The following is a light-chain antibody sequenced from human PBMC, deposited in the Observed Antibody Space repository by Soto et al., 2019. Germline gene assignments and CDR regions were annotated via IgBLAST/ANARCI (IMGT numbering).Light chain of an antibody. CDR1: QSVSSY. Sequence: ESVLPQSPSTLSLAPGSRAPLSCRASQSVSSYLAWYQQKPGQAPRLLIYDASHRATGIPVRFSGSGSESDFTLTISSLEPEDFAVYYCQQRSYPITFGQGTRLAIK. V-gene: IGKV3-11*01. CDR3: QQRSYPIT. CDR2: DAS. J-gene: IGKJ5*01.